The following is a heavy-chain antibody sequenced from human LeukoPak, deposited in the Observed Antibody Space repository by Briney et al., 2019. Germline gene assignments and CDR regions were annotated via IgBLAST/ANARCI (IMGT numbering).Heavy chain of an antibody. J-gene: IGHJ4*02. V-gene: IGHV3-30*02. CDR2: IRYDGSNK. CDR3: AKDSMWQLDKDGIDY. CDR1: GFTFSSYG. Sequence: GGSLRLSCAASGFTFSSYGMHWVRQAPGKGLEWVAFIRYDGSNKYYADSVKGRFTISRDNSKNTLYLQMNSLRAEDTAVYYCAKDSMWQLDKDGIDYWGQGTLVTVSS. D-gene: IGHD2/OR15-2a*01.